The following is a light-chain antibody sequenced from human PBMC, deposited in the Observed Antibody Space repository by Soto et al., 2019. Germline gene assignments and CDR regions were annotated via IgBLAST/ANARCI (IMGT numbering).Light chain of an antibody. CDR3: QSYDSTSV. J-gene: IGLJ2*01. V-gene: IGLV1-40*01. CDR2: NNI. Sequence: QSVLTQPPSVSGAPGQRVTISCTGSSSNIGAGYDVHWYQQLPGAAPRLLIYNNINRPSGVPDRFSGSKSGTSASLAITGLQAEDEADYYCQSYDSTSVFGGGTKLTVL. CDR1: SSNIGAGYD.